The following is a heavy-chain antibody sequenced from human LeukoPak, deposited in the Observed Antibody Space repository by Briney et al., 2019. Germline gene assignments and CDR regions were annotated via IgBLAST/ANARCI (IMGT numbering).Heavy chain of an antibody. Sequence: GGSLRLSCVVSGLTFSNRAMTWVRQAPGKGLEWVSSISISGNKILYADSVKGRFTISRDNSKNTLFRQMNSPQTEDTGVYFCANELRPNDYWGQGTLVTVS. CDR2: ISISGNKI. CDR3: ANELRPNDY. V-gene: IGHV3-23*01. J-gene: IGHJ4*02. CDR1: GLTFSNRA. D-gene: IGHD4-17*01.